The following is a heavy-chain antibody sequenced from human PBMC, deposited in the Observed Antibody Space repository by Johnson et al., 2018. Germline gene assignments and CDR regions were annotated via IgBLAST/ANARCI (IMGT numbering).Heavy chain of an antibody. CDR1: GFTFSSYA. CDR3: ARGRGGDYLAEYFQH. V-gene: IGHV3-30-3*01. J-gene: IGHJ1*01. CDR2: ISDEGSNK. D-gene: IGHD4-17*01. Sequence: EQLVETGGRVVQPGRSLRLSCSASGFTFSSYAMHWVRQAPGKGLEWVAVISDEGSNKFYAESVKGRFTISSDNSKYTVYLQMHSLKAEDTAVFYCARGRGGDYLAEYFQHWGQGTLVTVSS.